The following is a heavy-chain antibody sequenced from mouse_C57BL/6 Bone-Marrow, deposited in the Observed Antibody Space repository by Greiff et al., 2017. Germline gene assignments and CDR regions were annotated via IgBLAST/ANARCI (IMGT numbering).Heavy chain of an antibody. Sequence: EVMLVESGGGLVKPGGSLKLSCAASGFTFSSYAMSWVRQTPEKRLEWVATISDGGSYTYYPDNVKGRFTISRDNAKNNLYLQMSHLKSEDTAMYYCARDGGYYGNTWFAYWGQGTLVTVSA. J-gene: IGHJ3*01. D-gene: IGHD2-1*01. CDR3: ARDGGYYGNTWFAY. CDR2: ISDGGSYT. CDR1: GFTFSSYA. V-gene: IGHV5-4*01.